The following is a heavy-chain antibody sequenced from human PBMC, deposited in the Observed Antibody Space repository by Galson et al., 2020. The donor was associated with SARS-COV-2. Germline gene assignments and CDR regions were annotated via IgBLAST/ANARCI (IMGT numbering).Heavy chain of an antibody. J-gene: IGHJ4*02. D-gene: IGHD3-22*01. Sequence: ETSETLSLTCTVSGGSISNRNYYWGWIRQPPGKGLEWIGSMYYSGSTFYNPSLKSRVTISVDTSMNHFSLKLSSVTAADTAVYYCARHIYGGGSYYDSSGYYYPPYYFDYWGQGSLVTVSS. CDR1: GGSISNRNYY. CDR3: ARHIYGGGSYYDSSGYYYPPYYFDY. CDR2: MYYSGST. V-gene: IGHV4-39*02.